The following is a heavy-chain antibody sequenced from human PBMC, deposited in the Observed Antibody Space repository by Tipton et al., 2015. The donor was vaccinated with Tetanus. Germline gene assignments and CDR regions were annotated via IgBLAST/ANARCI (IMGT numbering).Heavy chain of an antibody. D-gene: IGHD1-26*01. CDR1: GGSISSGGYY. CDR3: ARVWDRNAFDI. V-gene: IGHV4-31*03. J-gene: IGHJ3*02. CDR2: IYYRGST. Sequence: TLSLTCTVSGGSISSGGYYWSWIRQHPGKGLEWIGYIYYRGSTYYNPSLKSRVTISVDTSKNQFSLKLSSVTAADTAVYYCARVWDRNAFDIWGQGTMVTVSS.